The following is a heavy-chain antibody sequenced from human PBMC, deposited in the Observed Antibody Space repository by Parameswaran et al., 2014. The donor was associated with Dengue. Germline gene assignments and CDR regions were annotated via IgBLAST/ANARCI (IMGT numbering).Heavy chain of an antibody. J-gene: IGHJ6*03. D-gene: IGHD5-24*01. CDR2: MNPNSGNT. Sequence: WVRQAPGQGLEWMGWMNPNSGNTGYAQKFQGRVTITRNTSISTAYMELSSLRSEDTAVYYCARGLQPRRRTYYYMDVWGKGTTVTVSS. V-gene: IGHV1-8*03. CDR3: ARGLQPRRRTYYYMDV.